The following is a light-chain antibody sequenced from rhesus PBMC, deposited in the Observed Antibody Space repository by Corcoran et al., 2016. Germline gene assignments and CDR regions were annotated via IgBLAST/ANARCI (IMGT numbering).Light chain of an antibody. CDR1: ENVKNY. V-gene: IGKV1-74*01. CDR3: QQNYGTPPT. CDR2: KPS. Sequence: DIQMTQSPSSLSASVGDRVTITCRTSENVKNYLNWYQQKPGKAPRLLIYKPSILQSGGPSRFSGSGSGTDYTFTIRVLQSEDVATYYCQQNYGTPPTFGGGTKVEIK. J-gene: IGKJ4*01.